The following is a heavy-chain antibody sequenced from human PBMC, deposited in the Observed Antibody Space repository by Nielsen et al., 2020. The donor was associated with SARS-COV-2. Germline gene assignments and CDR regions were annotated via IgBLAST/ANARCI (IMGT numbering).Heavy chain of an antibody. Sequence: ASVKVSCKASGYTFTSSGVSWVRQAPGQGLEWMGWISAHNGNTNYAQKVQARLTMTTDASTSTAYMELRSLTSDDTAVYYCARDGGDGFNSFDYWRQGTLVTVSS. CDR3: ARDGGDGFNSFDY. V-gene: IGHV1-18*01. J-gene: IGHJ4*02. CDR2: ISAHNGNT. D-gene: IGHD5-24*01. CDR1: GYTFTSSG.